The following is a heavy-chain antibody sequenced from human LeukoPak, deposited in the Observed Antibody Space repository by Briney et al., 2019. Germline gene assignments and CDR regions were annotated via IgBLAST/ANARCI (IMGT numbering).Heavy chain of an antibody. CDR3: ARTTTVRGTYYMDV. CDR2: IYHTGST. Sequence: SETLSLTCTISGGSVSDYYWSWIRQSPGKGLEWIGYIYHTGSTSYSPSLKSRVTISADTSQNQFSLKLSSVTAADTAVYYCARTTTVRGTYYMDVWGKGTPVTISS. CDR1: GGSVSDYY. V-gene: IGHV4-59*02. D-gene: IGHD3-10*01. J-gene: IGHJ6*03.